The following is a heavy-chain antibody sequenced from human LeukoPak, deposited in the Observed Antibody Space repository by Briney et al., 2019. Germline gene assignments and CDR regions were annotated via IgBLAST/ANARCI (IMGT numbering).Heavy chain of an antibody. D-gene: IGHD3-16*02. CDR2: INNDGSST. Sequence: GGSLSLSCAASGFTFRSYWMHWVRQAPGKGLVWVSHINNDGSSTTYADSVKGRFTISRDNAKTALYLQMNRLRAEDTAVYYCARGRLSPDYWGQGTVVTVSS. CDR3: ARGRLSPDY. CDR1: GFTFRSYW. J-gene: IGHJ4*02. V-gene: IGHV3-74*01.